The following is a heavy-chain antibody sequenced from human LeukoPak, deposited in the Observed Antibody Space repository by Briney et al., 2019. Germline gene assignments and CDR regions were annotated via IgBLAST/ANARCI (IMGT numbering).Heavy chain of an antibody. V-gene: IGHV4-38-2*02. J-gene: IGHJ4*02. CDR1: GYSVSSGFY. CDR3: ARIPAYGSGSYSHPDY. CDR2: IYHSGDT. Sequence: PSETLSLTCTVSGYSVSSGFYWGWIRQPPGKGLGWFASIYHSGDTYYNPSLRSRITISLDTSKNQLSLKLSSVTAADTAVYYCARIPAYGSGSYSHPDYWGQGTLVTVSS. D-gene: IGHD3-10*01.